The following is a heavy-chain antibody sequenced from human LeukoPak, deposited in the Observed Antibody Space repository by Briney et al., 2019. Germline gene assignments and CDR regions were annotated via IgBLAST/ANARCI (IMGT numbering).Heavy chain of an antibody. Sequence: PGRSLRLSCAASGFTFSSYGMHWVRQAPGKGLEWVAVISYDGSNKYYADSVKGRFTISRDNSKNTLYLQMNSLRVEDTAVYYCAKAGLVRGGALDSWGQGTLVTVSS. CDR3: AKAGLVRGGALDS. CDR1: GFTFSSYG. V-gene: IGHV3-30*18. J-gene: IGHJ4*02. D-gene: IGHD4/OR15-4a*01. CDR2: ISYDGSNK.